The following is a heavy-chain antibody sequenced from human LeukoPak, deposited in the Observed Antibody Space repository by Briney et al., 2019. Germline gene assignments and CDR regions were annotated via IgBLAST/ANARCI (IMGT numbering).Heavy chain of an antibody. CDR1: GFTFDDYA. V-gene: IGHV3-9*01. CDR2: ISWDSGSI. CDR3: AKGLPGIAVAGIDY. J-gene: IGHJ4*02. Sequence: SLRLSCAASGFTFDDYAMHWFRQAPGKGLEWVSGISWDSGSIGYADSVKGRFTISRDNAKNSLYLQVNSLRAEDTALYYCAKGLPGIAVAGIDYWGQGTLVTVSS. D-gene: IGHD6-19*01.